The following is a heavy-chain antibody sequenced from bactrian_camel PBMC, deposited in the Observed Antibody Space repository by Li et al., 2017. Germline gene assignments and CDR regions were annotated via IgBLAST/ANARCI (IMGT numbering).Heavy chain of an antibody. CDR2: TIDTDGST. CDR3: SAHSVSPVCRYYSNYHL. Sequence: DVQLVESGGGLVQPGGSLRLSCATSGFTFKYVDMGWYRRSAWNECELVSTIDTDGSTYYANSVSGRFTISHDNAGNTVYLQMNSLQPEDTAVYYCSAHSVSPVCRYYSNYHLRGQGTQVTVS. V-gene: IGHV3S66*01. D-gene: IGHD1*01. CDR1: GFTFKYVD. J-gene: IGHJ4*01.